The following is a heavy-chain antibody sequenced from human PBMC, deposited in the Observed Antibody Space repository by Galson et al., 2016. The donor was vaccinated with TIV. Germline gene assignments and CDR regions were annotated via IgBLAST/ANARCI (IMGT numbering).Heavy chain of an antibody. Sequence: SVKVSCKASGYTFTGYFMHWVRQAPGQGLEWMGWINPNSGGTNYAQKFQGRVTMTRDTSISTAYMELSSLISDDTAMYFCVRAPTLIVATIYWYFDLWGRGTLVTVSS. CDR3: VRAPTLIVATIYWYFDL. CDR2: INPNSGGT. J-gene: IGHJ2*01. D-gene: IGHD5-12*01. CDR1: GYTFTGYF. V-gene: IGHV1-2*02.